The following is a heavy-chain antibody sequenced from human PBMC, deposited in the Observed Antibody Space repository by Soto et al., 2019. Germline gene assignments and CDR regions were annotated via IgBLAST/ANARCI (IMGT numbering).Heavy chain of an antibody. D-gene: IGHD1-26*01. J-gene: IGHJ3*02. CDR3: AKARSWADASDI. Sequence: QPGGSLRLSCAASGFTFSSYGMHWVRQAPGKGLEWVAVISYDGSNKYYADSVKGRFTISRDNSKNTLYLKMNSLRAEDTAVYYCAKARSWADASDIWGQGTMVTVSS. V-gene: IGHV3-30*18. CDR2: ISYDGSNK. CDR1: GFTFSSYG.